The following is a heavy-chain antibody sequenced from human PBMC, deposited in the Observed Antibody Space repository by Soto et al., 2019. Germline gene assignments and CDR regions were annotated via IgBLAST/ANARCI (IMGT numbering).Heavy chain of an antibody. Sequence: SETLSLTCTVSGDSISSGGHYWSWIRQPPGKGLEWIGCIYYGGNTNYNPSLRSRVTVSADTSKNQFTLKLNSVTAADTALYFCASFDYTRLTPDPFDFWGQGTMVPVSS. J-gene: IGHJ3*01. D-gene: IGHD4-4*01. CDR3: ASFDYTRLTPDPFDF. CDR2: IYYGGNT. V-gene: IGHV4-61*08. CDR1: GDSISSGGHY.